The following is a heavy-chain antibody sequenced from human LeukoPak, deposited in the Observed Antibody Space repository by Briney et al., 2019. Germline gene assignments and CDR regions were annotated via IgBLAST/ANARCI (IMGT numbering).Heavy chain of an antibody. CDR1: GFTFSSYG. J-gene: IGHJ6*02. D-gene: IGHD2-8*02. V-gene: IGHV3-23*01. CDR2: ITGNGGNT. Sequence: GGSLRLSCAASGFTFSSYGMSWVRQAPGKGLEWVSAITGNGGNTFYADSVKGRFTISRDNSKNTLYLQMNSLRAEDAAVYYCARAGGPYWYYGMDVWGQGTTVTVSS. CDR3: ARAGGPYWYYGMDV.